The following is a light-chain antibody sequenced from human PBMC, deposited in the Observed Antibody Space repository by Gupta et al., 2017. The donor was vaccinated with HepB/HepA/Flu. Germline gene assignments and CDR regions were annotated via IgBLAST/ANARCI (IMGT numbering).Light chain of an antibody. J-gene: IGKJ1*01. Sequence: DIVMTQSPDSLTVSLGERATINCKSSQNILYSSNNKNYLAWYQQKPGQPPKVLIYWASTRDSGVPDRFRGSGSGTDFTLTINSLQPEDLAVYYCQQYDDTPRTFGQGTKVEIK. CDR3: QQYDDTPRT. CDR2: WAS. V-gene: IGKV4-1*01. CDR1: QNILYSSNNKNY.